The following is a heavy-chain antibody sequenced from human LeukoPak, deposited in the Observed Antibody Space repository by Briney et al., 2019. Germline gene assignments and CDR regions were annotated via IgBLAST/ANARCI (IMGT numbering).Heavy chain of an antibody. CDR1: GGSFSGYY. Sequence: PSETLSLTCAVYGGSFSGYYWSWIRQPLGKGLEWIGEINHSGSTNYNPSLKSRVTISVDTSKNQFSLKLSSVTAADTAVYYCAAVRGMTTVTTVDYWGQGTLVTVSS. V-gene: IGHV4-34*01. D-gene: IGHD4-17*01. J-gene: IGHJ4*02. CDR2: INHSGST. CDR3: AAVRGMTTVTTVDY.